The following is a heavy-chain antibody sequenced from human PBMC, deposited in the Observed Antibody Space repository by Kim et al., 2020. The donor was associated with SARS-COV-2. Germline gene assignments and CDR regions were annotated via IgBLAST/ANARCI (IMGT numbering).Heavy chain of an antibody. CDR3: ACRPKWFGESKYFDY. Sequence: ASVKVSCKVSGYTLTALSMHWVRQAPGQGLEWMGGFDPDDGETIYAQKFQGRVTMTEDTSTDTAYMELSSLRSEDTAVYYCACRPKWFGESKYFDYWGQGTLVTVSA. CDR1: GYTLTALS. CDR2: FDPDDGET. V-gene: IGHV1-24*01. D-gene: IGHD3-10*01. J-gene: IGHJ4*02.